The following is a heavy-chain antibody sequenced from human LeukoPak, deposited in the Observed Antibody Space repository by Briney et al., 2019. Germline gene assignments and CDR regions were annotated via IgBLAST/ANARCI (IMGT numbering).Heavy chain of an antibody. CDR2: IRYDGSNE. J-gene: IGHJ3*02. CDR1: GFTFSSYG. V-gene: IGHV3-30*02. D-gene: IGHD1-26*01. CDR3: AHSGSGAFDI. Sequence: GGSLRLSCAASGFTFSSYGMHWVRQAPGKGLEWVAFIRYDGSNEYYTDSVKGRFTISRDKSKNALFLQMNSLRAEDAAVYYCAHSGSGAFDIWGQGTMVTVSS.